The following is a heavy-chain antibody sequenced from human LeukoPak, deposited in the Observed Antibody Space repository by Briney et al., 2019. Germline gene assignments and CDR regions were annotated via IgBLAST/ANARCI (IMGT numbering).Heavy chain of an antibody. J-gene: IGHJ4*02. CDR2: IYTSGST. V-gene: IGHV4-61*09. CDR3: ASWPHYYDRLYYFDY. Sequence: TSQTLSLTCTVSGGSISSGGYYWSWIRQPPGKGLEWIGYIYTSGSTNYNPSLKSRVTISVDTSKNQFSLKLSSVTAADTVVYYCASWPHYYDRLYYFDYWGQGTLVTVSS. CDR1: GGSISSGGYY. D-gene: IGHD3-22*01.